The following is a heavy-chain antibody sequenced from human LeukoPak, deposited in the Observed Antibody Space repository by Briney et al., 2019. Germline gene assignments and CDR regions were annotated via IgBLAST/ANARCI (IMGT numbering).Heavy chain of an antibody. CDR1: GFSFSRYW. J-gene: IGHJ4*02. Sequence: PGGSLRLSCAASGFSFSRYWMHWVRQAPGAGLMWGSRINSDGSSTWYADSVKGRFTISRDNARNTLSLQMSSLGVEDTALYYCARDQDGMGTTMDLWGQGTQVIVSS. D-gene: IGHD1-1*01. CDR3: ARDQDGMGTTMDL. CDR2: INSDGSST. V-gene: IGHV3-74*01.